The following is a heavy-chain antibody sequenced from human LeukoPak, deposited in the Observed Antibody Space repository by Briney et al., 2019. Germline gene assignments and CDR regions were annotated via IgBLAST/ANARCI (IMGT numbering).Heavy chain of an antibody. CDR3: ARPKKYSLPDAFDI. J-gene: IGHJ3*02. CDR2: ISYDGGNK. D-gene: IGHD2/OR15-2a*01. CDR1: GFTFSSYA. V-gene: IGHV3-30*01. Sequence: GRSLRLSCAASGFTFSSYAMHWVRQAPGKGLEWVAVISYDGGNKYYADSVKGRFTISRDNSKNTLYLQMNSLRAEDTAVYYCARPKKYSLPDAFDIWGQGTMVTVSS.